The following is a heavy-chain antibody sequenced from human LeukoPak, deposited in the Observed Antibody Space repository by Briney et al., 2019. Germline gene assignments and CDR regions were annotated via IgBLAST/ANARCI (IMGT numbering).Heavy chain of an antibody. CDR1: GFTFSNYG. D-gene: IGHD2-21*01. CDR2: ISYDGSNK. J-gene: IGHJ4*02. CDR3: AKDICGGDCYPHGGY. Sequence: GGSLRLSCAASGFTFSNYGMHWVRQAPGKGLEWVAFISYDGSNKYYADSLKGRITISRDNSKNTLYLQMNSLRVEDTAIYYCAKDICGGDCYPHGGYWGQGTLVTVSS. V-gene: IGHV3-30*02.